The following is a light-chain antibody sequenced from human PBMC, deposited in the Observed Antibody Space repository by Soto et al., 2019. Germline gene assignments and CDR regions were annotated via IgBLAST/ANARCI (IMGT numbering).Light chain of an antibody. CDR3: QQSFIAPWT. CDR1: QSFRGL. Sequence: EVVLTQSPVTLSLSPGERATLSCRASQSFRGLLAWYQQKPGQAPRLLIYDAYNRATGIPPRFSGSGSGTDFTLTISSLEPEDSATYYCQQSFIAPWTFGQGTKVEIK. J-gene: IGKJ1*01. CDR2: DAY. V-gene: IGKV3-11*01.